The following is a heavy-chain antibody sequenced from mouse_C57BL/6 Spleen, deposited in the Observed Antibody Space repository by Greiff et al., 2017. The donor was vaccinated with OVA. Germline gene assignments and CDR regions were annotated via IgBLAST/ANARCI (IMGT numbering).Heavy chain of an antibody. V-gene: IGHV1-82*01. J-gene: IGHJ4*01. CDR3: ARQDGAMDY. Sequence: VKLMESGPELVKPGASVKISCKASGYAFSSSWMNWVKQRPGKGLEWIGRIYPGDGDTNYNGKFKGKATLTADKSSSTAYMQLSSLTSEDSAVYFCARQDGAMDYWGQGTSVTVSS. CDR1: GYAFSSSW. CDR2: IYPGDGDT.